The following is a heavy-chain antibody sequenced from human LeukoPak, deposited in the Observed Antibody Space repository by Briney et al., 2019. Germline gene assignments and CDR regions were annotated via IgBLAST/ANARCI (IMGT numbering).Heavy chain of an antibody. CDR2: IYYSGST. D-gene: IGHD3-10*01. V-gene: IGHV4-61*01. CDR1: GGSISSSSYY. CDR3: ARRLEVVRDLIDRSDAFDI. J-gene: IGHJ3*02. Sequence: PSETLSLTCTVSGGSISSSSYYWSWIRQPPGKGLEWIGYIYYSGSTNYNPSLKSRVTISVDTSKNQFSLKLSSVTAADTAVYYCARRLEVVRDLIDRSDAFDIWGQGTMVTVSS.